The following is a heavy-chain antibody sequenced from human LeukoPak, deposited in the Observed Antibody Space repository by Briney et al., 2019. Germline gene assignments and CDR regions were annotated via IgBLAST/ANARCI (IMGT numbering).Heavy chain of an antibody. V-gene: IGHV3-48*01. CDR3: ARLGYYAVDV. Sequence: PGGSLRLSCAASGFTFNTFDMTWVRQAPGKGLEWVSYISSGSSSRYYADSVKGRFTISRDNAKNSLYLQMNSLRAEDTAVYFCARLGYYAVDVWGQGTTVIVSS. CDR1: GFTFNTFD. D-gene: IGHD3-16*01. CDR2: ISSGSSSR. J-gene: IGHJ6*02.